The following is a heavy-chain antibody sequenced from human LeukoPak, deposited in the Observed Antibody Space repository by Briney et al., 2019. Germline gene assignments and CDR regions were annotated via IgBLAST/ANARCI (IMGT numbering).Heavy chain of an antibody. Sequence: ASVKVSCKASGGTFSSYAISWVRQAPGQGLEWMGGIIPIFGTANYAQKFQGRVTITADESTSTAYMELSSLRSEDTAVYYCARYTLLLDYGDYLGEYDAFDIWGQGTMVTVSS. V-gene: IGHV1-69*13. CDR2: IIPIFGTA. CDR1: GGTFSSYA. D-gene: IGHD4-17*01. CDR3: ARYTLLLDYGDYLGEYDAFDI. J-gene: IGHJ3*02.